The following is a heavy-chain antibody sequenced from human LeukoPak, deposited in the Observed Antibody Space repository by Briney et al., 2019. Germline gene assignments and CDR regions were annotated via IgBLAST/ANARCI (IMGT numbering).Heavy chain of an antibody. CDR2: MNPNSGFT. CDR1: VYTFTDYF. CDR3: VRETTDTDAFDM. J-gene: IGHJ3*02. D-gene: IGHD1-1*01. V-gene: IGHV1-2*02. Sequence: ASVKVSCKASVYTFTDYFIHWVRQAPGQGPELMGWMNPNSGFTNYAQKFQDRFTMTRDTSTSTAYMELSGLTSNDTAVYFCVRETTDTDAFDMWGQGTTVTVS.